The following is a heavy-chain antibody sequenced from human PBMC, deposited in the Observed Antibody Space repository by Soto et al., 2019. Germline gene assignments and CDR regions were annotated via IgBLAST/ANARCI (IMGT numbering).Heavy chain of an antibody. Sequence: ASVKVSCKASGYTFTSYFVHWVRQAPGQGLEWMGMINPSGGYTTYAQKFQGRVTLTRDTSTSTVYMELSSLRSEDTAVYYCARAVNYKVGTIAMMGYWGQGTLVTVSS. CDR1: GYTFTSYF. CDR3: ARAVNYKVGTIAMMGY. CDR2: INPSGGYT. D-gene: IGHD1-26*01. V-gene: IGHV1-46*01. J-gene: IGHJ4*02.